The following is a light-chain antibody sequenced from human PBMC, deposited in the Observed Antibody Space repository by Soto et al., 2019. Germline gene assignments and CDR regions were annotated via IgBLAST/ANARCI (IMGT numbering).Light chain of an antibody. V-gene: IGLV2-14*01. CDR1: SSDIGHNKY. Sequence: QSVLTQPASVSGSPGQSITISCTGTSSDIGHNKYVSWYQQYPGEVPKLLINQVSNRPSGVSNRFSGSKSGNTASLTISGLLAEDEADYFCTSSTSDSLYVFGNGTKVTVL. J-gene: IGLJ1*01. CDR2: QVS. CDR3: TSSTSDSLYV.